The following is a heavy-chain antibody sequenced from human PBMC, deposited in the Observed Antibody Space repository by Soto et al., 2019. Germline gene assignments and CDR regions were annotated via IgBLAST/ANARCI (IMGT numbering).Heavy chain of an antibody. Sequence: QPGGSLRLSCAASGFTFSSYAMSWVRQTPGKGLEWVSAISGSGGSTYYADSVKGRFTISRDNSKNTLYLQMNSLRAEDTAVYYCAKDYGSTVTTYVSYYYYGMDVWGQGTTVTVSS. D-gene: IGHD4-17*01. J-gene: IGHJ6*02. CDR3: AKDYGSTVTTYVSYYYYGMDV. CDR2: ISGSGGST. CDR1: GFTFSSYA. V-gene: IGHV3-23*01.